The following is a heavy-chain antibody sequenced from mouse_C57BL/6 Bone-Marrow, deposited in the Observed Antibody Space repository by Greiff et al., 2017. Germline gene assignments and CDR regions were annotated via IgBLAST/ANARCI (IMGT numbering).Heavy chain of an antibody. D-gene: IGHD2-4*01. V-gene: IGHV14-4*01. J-gene: IGHJ2*01. CDR1: GFNIKDDY. CDR3: TTRWGMMTAYFDY. Sequence: VQLQQSGAELVRPGASVKLSCTASGFNIKDDYMHWVKQRPEQGLEWIGWIDPENGDTEYASKFQGKATITADTSSNTAYLQLSSLTSVDTSVYYGTTRWGMMTAYFDYWGQGTTLTVSS. CDR2: IDPENGDT.